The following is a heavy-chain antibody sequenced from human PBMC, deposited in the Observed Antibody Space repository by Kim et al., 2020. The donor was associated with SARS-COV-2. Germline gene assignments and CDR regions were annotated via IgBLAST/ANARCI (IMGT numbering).Heavy chain of an antibody. CDR2: IYYSGST. V-gene: IGHV4-39*01. Sequence: SETLSLTCTVSGGSISSSSYYWGWIRQPPGKGLEWIGSIYYSGSTYYNPSLKSRVTISVDTSKNQFSLKLSSVTAADTAVYYCARRGGSWYPLFDYWGQGTLVTVSS. CDR1: GGSISSSSYY. J-gene: IGHJ4*02. D-gene: IGHD6-13*01. CDR3: ARRGGSWYPLFDY.